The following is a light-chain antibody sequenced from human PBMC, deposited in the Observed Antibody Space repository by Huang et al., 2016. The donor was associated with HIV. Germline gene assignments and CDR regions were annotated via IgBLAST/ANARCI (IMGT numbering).Light chain of an antibody. J-gene: IGKJ1*01. V-gene: IGKV1-27*01. Sequence: DIQMTQSPSSLSASVGDRVTITCRASQGVTNFLAWYQQKPGKVPKLLIYASSTLQAGVPSRFSGRGSGTDFTLTISSLQPEDVATYYCQKYNSAPQTFGQGTKVEIK. CDR2: ASS. CDR1: QGVTNF. CDR3: QKYNSAPQT.